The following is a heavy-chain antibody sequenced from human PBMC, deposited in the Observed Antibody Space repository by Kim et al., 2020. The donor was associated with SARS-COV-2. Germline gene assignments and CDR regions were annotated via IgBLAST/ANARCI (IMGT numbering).Heavy chain of an antibody. J-gene: IGHJ4*02. CDR3: ARVGGYSYGYVGGYYFDY. Sequence: KSRVTISVDTSKNQFSLKLSSVTAADTAVYYCARVGGYSYGYVGGYYFDYWGQGTLVTVSS. D-gene: IGHD5-18*01. V-gene: IGHV4-59*01.